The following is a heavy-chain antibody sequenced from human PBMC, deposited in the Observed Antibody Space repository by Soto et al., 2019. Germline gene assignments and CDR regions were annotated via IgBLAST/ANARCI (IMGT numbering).Heavy chain of an antibody. D-gene: IGHD1-26*01. CDR1: GFTFSSYS. J-gene: IGHJ4*02. V-gene: IGHV3-21*01. Sequence: GGSLRLSCAASGFTFSSYSMNWVRQAPGKGLEWVSSISSSSYIYYADSVKGRFTISRDNAKNSLYLQMNSLRAEDTAVYYCARDGQVVGATEFDYWGQGTLVTVSS. CDR2: ISSSSYI. CDR3: ARDGQVVGATEFDY.